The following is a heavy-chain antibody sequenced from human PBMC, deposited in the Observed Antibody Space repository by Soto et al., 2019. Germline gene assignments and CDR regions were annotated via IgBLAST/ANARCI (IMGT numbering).Heavy chain of an antibody. CDR1: GGTFSSYT. D-gene: IGHD3-10*01. Sequence: QVQLVQSGAEVKKPGSSVKVSCKASGGTFSSYTISWVRQAPGQGLEWMGRIIPILGIANYAQKFQGRVTITADKSTSTAYMELSSLRSEDTAVYYCARLPSYYGSGSYPNYYYGMDVWGQGTTVTVSS. J-gene: IGHJ6*02. CDR2: IIPILGIA. CDR3: ARLPSYYGSGSYPNYYYGMDV. V-gene: IGHV1-69*02.